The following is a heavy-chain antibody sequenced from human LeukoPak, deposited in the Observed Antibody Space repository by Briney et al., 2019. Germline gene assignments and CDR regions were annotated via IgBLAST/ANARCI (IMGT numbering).Heavy chain of an antibody. Sequence: ASVKVSCKASGYSFTRYGISWVRQDPGQGLERMGWISANIGNTTYAQKLQGRLTMTTDRSTNTAYMDLRSLRSDDTGIYYCARGSAVVAAPIDYWGQGTLVTVSS. CDR3: ARGSAVVAAPIDY. D-gene: IGHD2-2*01. CDR2: ISANIGNT. V-gene: IGHV1-18*01. J-gene: IGHJ4*02. CDR1: GYSFTRYG.